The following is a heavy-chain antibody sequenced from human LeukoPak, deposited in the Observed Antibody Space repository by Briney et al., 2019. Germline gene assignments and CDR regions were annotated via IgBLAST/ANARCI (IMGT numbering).Heavy chain of an antibody. J-gene: IGHJ6*03. V-gene: IGHV3-33*01. CDR1: GFTFSSYG. D-gene: IGHD1-1*01. CDR2: IWYDGSNK. CDR3: AREGFTTGTTGYYYYMDV. Sequence: GRSLRLSCAASGFTFSSYGMHWVRQAPGKGLEWVAVIWYDGSNKYYADSVKGRFTISRDNSKNTLYLQMNSLRAEDTAVYYCAREGFTTGTTGYYYYMDVWGKGTTVTVSS.